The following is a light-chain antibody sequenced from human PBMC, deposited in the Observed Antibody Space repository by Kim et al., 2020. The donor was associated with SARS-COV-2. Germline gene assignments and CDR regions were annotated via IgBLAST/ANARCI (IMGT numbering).Light chain of an antibody. CDR2: GAS. Sequence: PSLPPVESATLAGRASQPMSSDYLAWYQQTPGQPPRLIIYGASTRASGIPDRFSGSGSKTDFTLTIGRLEPEDFAVYFCQEAGDTFGPGTKVDIK. CDR3: QEAGDT. J-gene: IGKJ3*01. V-gene: IGKV3-20*01. CDR1: QPMSSDY.